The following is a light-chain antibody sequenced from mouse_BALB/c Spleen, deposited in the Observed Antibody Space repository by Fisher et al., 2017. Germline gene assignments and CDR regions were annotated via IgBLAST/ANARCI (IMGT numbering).Light chain of an antibody. CDR2: STS. CDR3: QQWSSNPPT. V-gene: IGKV4-57*01. J-gene: IGKJ5*01. Sequence: IVITQTPAIMSASPGEKVTITCSASSSVSYMHWYQQKSGTSPKLLIYSTSNLASGVPSRFSGSGSGTSYSLTISSMEAEDAATYYCQQWSSNPPTFGAGTKLELK. CDR1: SSVSY.